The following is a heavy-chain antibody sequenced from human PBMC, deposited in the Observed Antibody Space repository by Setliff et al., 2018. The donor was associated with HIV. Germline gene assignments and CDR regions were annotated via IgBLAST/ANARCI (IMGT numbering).Heavy chain of an antibody. CDR2: INPHTGVT. Sequence: ASVKVSCKTSGYIFIRYYIFWVPQAPGQGLEWMGNINPHTGVTKYAEKFQGRVTMTRDTSINTIYMELSRLRSDDTAVYYCARDLRDGFEEWFSTLDDGMDVWGQGTTVTVSS. CDR3: ARDLRDGFEEWFSTLDDGMDV. D-gene: IGHD3-3*01. V-gene: IGHV1-2*02. J-gene: IGHJ6*02. CDR1: GYIFIRYY.